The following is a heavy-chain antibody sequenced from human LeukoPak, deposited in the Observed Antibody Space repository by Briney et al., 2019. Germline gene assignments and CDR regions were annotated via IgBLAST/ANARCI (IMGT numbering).Heavy chain of an antibody. CDR1: GYTFTSYG. J-gene: IGHJ4*02. CDR2: ISAYNGNK. CDR3: AREDSGYSYGYDY. D-gene: IGHD5-18*01. V-gene: IGHV1-18*01. Sequence: ASVKVSCKASGYTFTSYGISWVRQAPGQGLEWVGWISAYNGNKHYAQKLQGRVTMTTDTATRTAYMELRSLRSDDTAVYYCAREDSGYSYGYDYWGKGTLVTVSS.